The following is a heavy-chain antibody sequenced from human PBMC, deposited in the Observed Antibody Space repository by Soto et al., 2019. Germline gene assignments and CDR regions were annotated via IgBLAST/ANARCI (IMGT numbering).Heavy chain of an antibody. CDR3: ARDRGYCSSTSCSQFGY. V-gene: IGHV3-74*01. Sequence: GGSLKLSCAASGFTFSRYWMHWVRQAPGKGLVWVSRINSDGSSTSYADSVKGRFTISRDNAKNTLYLQMNSLRAEDTAVYYCARDRGYCSSTSCSQFGYWGQGT. CDR1: GFTFSRYW. J-gene: IGHJ4*02. CDR2: INSDGSST. D-gene: IGHD2-2*01.